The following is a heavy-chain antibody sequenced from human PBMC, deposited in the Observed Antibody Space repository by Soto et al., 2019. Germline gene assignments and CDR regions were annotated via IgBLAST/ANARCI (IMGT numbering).Heavy chain of an antibody. Sequence: SXTLSLTCTVSGGSISSGDYYCSWILQHPGKGLEWIGYIYYSGSTYYNPSLKSRVTISVDTSKNQFSLKLNSVTAADTAVYYCARVRREYDNSGPVDYWGQGTLVTVSS. D-gene: IGHD3-22*01. V-gene: IGHV4-30-4*01. J-gene: IGHJ4*02. CDR1: GGSISSGDYY. CDR2: IYYSGST. CDR3: ARVRREYDNSGPVDY.